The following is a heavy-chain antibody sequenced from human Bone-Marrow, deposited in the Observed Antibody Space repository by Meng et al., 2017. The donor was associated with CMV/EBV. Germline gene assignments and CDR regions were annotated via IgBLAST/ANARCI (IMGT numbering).Heavy chain of an antibody. CDR1: GYTFTSYG. D-gene: IGHD4-17*01. V-gene: IGHV1-18*01. J-gene: IGHJ2*01. Sequence: GQLGQSGAEVKKPGASVKVSCKASGYTFTSYGISWVRQAPGQGLEWMGWISAYNGNTNYAQKLQGRVTMTTDTSTSTAYMELRSLRSDDTAVYYCARDPPLLEYGPPFDLWGRGTLVTVSS. CDR2: ISAYNGNT. CDR3: ARDPPLLEYGPPFDL.